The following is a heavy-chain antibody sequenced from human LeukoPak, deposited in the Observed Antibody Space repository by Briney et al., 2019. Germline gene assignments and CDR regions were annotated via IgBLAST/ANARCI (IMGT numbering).Heavy chain of an antibody. D-gene: IGHD2-2*01. CDR3: ARNGTNNYFDY. CDR2: IYHSGST. Sequence: SETLSLTCAVSGFSISSGYYWGWIRQPPGKGLEWIGSIYHSGSTHYNPSLKSRVTISVDTSKNQFSLKLSSVTAADTAVCYCARNGTNNYFDYWGQGTLVTVSS. V-gene: IGHV4-38-2*01. CDR1: GFSISSGYY. J-gene: IGHJ4*02.